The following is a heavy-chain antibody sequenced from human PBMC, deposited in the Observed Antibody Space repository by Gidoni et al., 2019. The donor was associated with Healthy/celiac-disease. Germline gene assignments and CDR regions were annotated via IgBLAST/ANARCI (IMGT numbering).Heavy chain of an antibody. CDR3: ARVPGYSSGLFDY. V-gene: IGHV3-33*01. Sequence: QVQLVESGGGVVQPGRSLRLSCAASGFTFSSYGMHWVRQAPGKGLEGVAVIWYDGSNKYYADSVKGRFTISRDNSKNTLYLQMNSLRAEDTAVYYCARVPGYSSGLFDYWGQGTLVTVSS. D-gene: IGHD6-19*01. CDR1: GFTFSSYG. J-gene: IGHJ4*02. CDR2: IWYDGSNK.